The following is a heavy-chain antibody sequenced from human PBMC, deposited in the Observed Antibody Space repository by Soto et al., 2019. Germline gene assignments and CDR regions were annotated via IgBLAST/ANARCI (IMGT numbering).Heavy chain of an antibody. CDR2: IMPVFRTP. D-gene: IGHD2-8*01. V-gene: IGHV1-69*12. CDR3: ARDNDRPQLGGNYYYILDV. Sequence: QVQLEQSGAEVKKPGSSVKVCCKASGGTFRTAAVSWVRQAPGQGLEWMGGIMPVFRTPDYAQKFHGRVTITADESTSTAYMELSGLRSDDTAVYYCARDNDRPQLGGNYYYILDVSGQGTTITVSS. CDR1: GGTFRTAA. J-gene: IGHJ6*02.